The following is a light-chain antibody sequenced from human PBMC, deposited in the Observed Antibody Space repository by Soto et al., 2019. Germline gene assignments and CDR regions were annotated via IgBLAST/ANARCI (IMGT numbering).Light chain of an antibody. Sequence: EIVMTQSPATLSVSPGERATLSCRASQTVIRNLAWYQQKPGQTPRLLIFGASTSATGIPARFSGSGSGTEFTLTISSLQPEDFAVYYCQQYAVWPPQTFGQGTKVEIK. CDR3: QQYAVWPPQT. CDR2: GAS. J-gene: IGKJ1*01. V-gene: IGKV3-15*01. CDR1: QTVIRN.